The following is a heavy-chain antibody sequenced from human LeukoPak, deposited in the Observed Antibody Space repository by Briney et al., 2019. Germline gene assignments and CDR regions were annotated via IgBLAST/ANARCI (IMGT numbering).Heavy chain of an antibody. V-gene: IGHV3-7*03. CDR2: IKGDGTET. Sequence: GGSLRLSCAASGFMFSGYWMTWVRQAPGKGLEWVANIKGDGTETSYVTSVRGRFAISRDNAKNSLYLQMNNLRVEDTAVYYCAREEVKSFDNWGQGTLVTVSS. CDR1: GFMFSGYW. J-gene: IGHJ5*02. CDR3: AREEVKSFDN.